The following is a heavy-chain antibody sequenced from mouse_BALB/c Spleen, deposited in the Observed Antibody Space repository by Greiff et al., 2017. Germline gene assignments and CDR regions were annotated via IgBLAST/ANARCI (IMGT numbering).Heavy chain of an antibody. Sequence: EVNVVESGGGLVKPGGSLKLSCAASGFTFSSYTMSWVRQTPEKRLEWVATISSGGSYTYYPDSVKGRFTISRDNAKNTLYLQMSSLKSEDTAMYYCTRGDGNYWFAYWGQGTLVTVSA. V-gene: IGHV5-6-4*01. CDR3: TRGDGNYWFAY. J-gene: IGHJ3*01. CDR2: ISSGGSYT. CDR1: GFTFSSYT. D-gene: IGHD2-1*01.